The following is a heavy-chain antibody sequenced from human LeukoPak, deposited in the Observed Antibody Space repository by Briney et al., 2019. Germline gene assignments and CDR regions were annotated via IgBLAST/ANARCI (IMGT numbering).Heavy chain of an antibody. CDR3: ARDRIVGTSFDF. J-gene: IGHJ4*02. V-gene: IGHV3-74*01. Sequence: PGGSLRLSCAASGFTFSGYTMNWVRQAPGKGLVWVSRINIDGSSISYADSVKGRFTISRDNAKNTVYLQMNSLRVEDTAVYYCARDRIVGTSFDFWGQGILVTVSS. D-gene: IGHD1-26*01. CDR1: GFTFSGYT. CDR2: INIDGSSI.